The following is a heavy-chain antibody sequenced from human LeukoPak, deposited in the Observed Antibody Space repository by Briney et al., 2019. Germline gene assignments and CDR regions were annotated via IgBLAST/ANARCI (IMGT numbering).Heavy chain of an antibody. V-gene: IGHV4-59*01. CDR3: ARVYYYGSGTGVSRFDP. D-gene: IGHD3-10*01. CDR1: GGSISSYY. J-gene: IGHJ5*02. CDR2: IYYSGST. Sequence: SETLSLTCTVSGGSISSYYWSWIRQPPGKGLEWIGYIYYSGSTNYNPSLKSRVTISVDASKNQFSLKLSSVTAADTAVYYCARVYYYGSGTGVSRFDPWGQGTLVTVSS.